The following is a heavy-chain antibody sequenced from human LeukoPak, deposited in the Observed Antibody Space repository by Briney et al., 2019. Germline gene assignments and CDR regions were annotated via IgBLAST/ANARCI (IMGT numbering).Heavy chain of an antibody. CDR1: GFTFSSYG. Sequence: AGSLRLSCAASGFTFSSYGMHWVRQAPGKGLDWVAVISYDGSNKYYADSVKGRFTISRDNSKNTLYLQMNSLRAEDTAVYYCAKVTRSVREPYYYGMDVWGQGTTVTVSS. D-gene: IGHD3-10*01. CDR3: AKVTRSVREPYYYGMDV. J-gene: IGHJ6*02. V-gene: IGHV3-30*18. CDR2: ISYDGSNK.